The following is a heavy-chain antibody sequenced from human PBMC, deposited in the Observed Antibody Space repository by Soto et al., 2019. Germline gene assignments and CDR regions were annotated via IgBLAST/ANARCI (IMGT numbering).Heavy chain of an antibody. J-gene: IGHJ4*02. V-gene: IGHV4-59*01. D-gene: IGHD3-10*01. Sequence: SETLSLTCTVSGGSIRNYYWSWIRQPPGKGLEWIGYTSYTGSTNYNPSLKSRVTMSVDTSKNQFSLNLNSLTAADAAVYYCARHHYHGSGSYFESFDFWGQGALVTVSS. CDR1: GGSIRNYY. CDR3: ARHHYHGSGSYFESFDF. CDR2: TSYTGST.